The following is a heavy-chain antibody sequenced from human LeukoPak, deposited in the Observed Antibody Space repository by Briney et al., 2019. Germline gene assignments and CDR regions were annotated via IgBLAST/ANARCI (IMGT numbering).Heavy chain of an antibody. CDR2: ISAYNGNT. Sequence: ASVKVSCKASGYTFTSYGISWVRQAPGQGLEWMGWISAYNGNTNYAQELQGRVTMTTDTSTSTAYMELRSLRSDDTAVYYCARYDFWSGYYTGHFDYWGQGTLVTVSS. D-gene: IGHD3-3*01. V-gene: IGHV1-18*01. CDR1: GYTFTSYG. J-gene: IGHJ4*02. CDR3: ARYDFWSGYYTGHFDY.